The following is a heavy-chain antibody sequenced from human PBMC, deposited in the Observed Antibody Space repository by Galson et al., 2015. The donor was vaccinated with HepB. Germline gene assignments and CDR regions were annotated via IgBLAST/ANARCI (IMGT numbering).Heavy chain of an antibody. Sequence: SLRLSCAASGITFSSYSMNWVRQAPGKGLEWVSSITERSNYKDYVDSVKGRFTISRDNAKNALFLQLDSLRVEDTSVYYCARTNTTPRYYYALDVWGQGTTVTVSS. V-gene: IGHV3-21*03. CDR2: ITERSNYK. CDR1: GITFSSYS. D-gene: IGHD1-1*01. CDR3: ARTNTTPRYYYALDV. J-gene: IGHJ6*02.